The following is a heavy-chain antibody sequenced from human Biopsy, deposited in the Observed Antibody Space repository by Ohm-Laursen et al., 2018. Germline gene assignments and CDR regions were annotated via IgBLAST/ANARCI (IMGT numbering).Heavy chain of an antibody. Sequence: SVKVSCNASGFTFSSSAVQWVQQARGQRLEWIGWIVVGSGHTNYAQKFQERVTITRDMSTSTAYMELTSLRSEDTAVYYCAATSTLYYYYYAMDVWDQGTTITVSS. CDR3: AATSTLYYYYYAMDV. CDR1: GFTFSSSA. J-gene: IGHJ6*02. CDR2: IVVGSGHT. V-gene: IGHV1-58*01.